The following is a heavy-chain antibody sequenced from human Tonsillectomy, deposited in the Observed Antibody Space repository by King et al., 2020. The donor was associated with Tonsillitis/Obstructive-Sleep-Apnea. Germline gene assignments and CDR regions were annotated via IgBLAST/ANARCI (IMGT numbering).Heavy chain of an antibody. J-gene: IGHJ4*02. CDR1: GVSLRTSGVG. Sequence: TLKESGPTLVKPTETLTLTCSFSGVSLRTSGVGVGWIRQTPGRALEWLATIYWDDDKPYSPSLKSRLSITKDTSKNQVVLTVTNMDPVDTGTYYCVHTWYSSTASGYVDNWGQGTLVTVSS. CDR2: IYWDDDK. D-gene: IGHD2-2*01. V-gene: IGHV2-5*02. CDR3: VHTWYSSTASGYVDN.